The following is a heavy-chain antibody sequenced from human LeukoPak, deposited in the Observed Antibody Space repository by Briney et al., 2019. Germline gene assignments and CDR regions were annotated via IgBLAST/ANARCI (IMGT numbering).Heavy chain of an antibody. CDR1: GTSIITYY. J-gene: IGHJ4*02. D-gene: IGHD5-18*01. CDR2: VYHTGTT. Sequence: SGTLSLTCSVSGTSIITYYWSWIRQPPAKGLEWIGWVYHTGTTSYNPSLKSRVTMSLDTSKNQFSLMLRSVTAADTAVYYCTKGRDTAMGWGQGTLVTVSS. V-gene: IGHV4-59*01. CDR3: TKGRDTAMG.